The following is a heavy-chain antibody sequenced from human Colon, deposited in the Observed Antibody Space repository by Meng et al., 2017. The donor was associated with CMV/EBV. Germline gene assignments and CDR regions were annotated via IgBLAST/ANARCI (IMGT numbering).Heavy chain of an antibody. Sequence: GGSLRLSCEASEFTVSSNFMSWVRQAPGKGLEWVSLIYNTGYTFTADSVMGRFTISTNNTKNSLYLQMSSLRAEETSVYYCARGYSGYANYFDYWGQGTLVTVSS. J-gene: IGHJ4*02. D-gene: IGHD5-12*01. CDR3: ARGYSGYANYFDY. CDR1: EFTVSSNF. CDR2: IYNTGYT. V-gene: IGHV3-66*01.